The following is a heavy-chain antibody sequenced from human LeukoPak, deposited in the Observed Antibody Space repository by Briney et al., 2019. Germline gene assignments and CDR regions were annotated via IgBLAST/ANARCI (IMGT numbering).Heavy chain of an antibody. CDR2: IIPILGIA. CDR3: AREGPRKQRSASAPTARTLQH. D-gene: IGHD3-3*01. J-gene: IGHJ1*01. CDR1: GGTFSSYA. Sequence: SVKVSCKASGGTFSSYAISWVRQAPGQGLEWMGRIIPILGIANYAQKFQGRVTITADKSTSTAYMELSSLRSEDTAVYYCAREGPRKQRSASAPTARTLQH. V-gene: IGHV1-69*04.